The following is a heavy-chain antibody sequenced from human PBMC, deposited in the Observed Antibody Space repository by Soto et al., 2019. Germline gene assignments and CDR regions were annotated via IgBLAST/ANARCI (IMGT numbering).Heavy chain of an antibody. D-gene: IGHD5-12*01. CDR3: AASCVACGGFNYYGMDV. J-gene: IGHJ6*02. CDR1: GGSIXSGGYY. CDR2: IYYSGST. V-gene: IGHV4-31*03. Sequence: SETLSLTCTFSGGSIXSGGYYLSWIRQHPGKGLEWIGYIYYSGSTYYNPSLKSRVTISVDTSKNQFSLKLSPVTAADTAVYYCAASCVACGGFNYYGMDVWGQGTTVAVSS.